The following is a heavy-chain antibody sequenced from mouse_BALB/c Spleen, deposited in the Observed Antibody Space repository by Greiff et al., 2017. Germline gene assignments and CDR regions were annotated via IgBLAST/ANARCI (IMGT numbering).Heavy chain of an antibody. CDR3: ARTSYGNYGDYAMDY. CDR2: ISSGGSYT. Sequence: EVQLVESGGGLVKPGGSLKLSCAASGFTFSSYAMSWVRQSPEKRLEWVAEISSGGSYTYYPDTVTGRFTISRDNAKNTLYLEMSSLRSEDTAMYYCARTSYGNYGDYAMDYWGQGTSVTVSS. D-gene: IGHD2-1*01. J-gene: IGHJ4*01. CDR1: GFTFSSYA. V-gene: IGHV5-9-4*01.